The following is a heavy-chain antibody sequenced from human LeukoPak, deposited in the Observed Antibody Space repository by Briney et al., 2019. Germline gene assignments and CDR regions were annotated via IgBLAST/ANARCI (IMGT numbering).Heavy chain of an antibody. Sequence: ASVKVSCKASGYTFTGYYMHWVRQAPGQGLEWMGWINPNSGGTNYAQEFQGRVTMTRDTSISTAYMELSRLRSDDTAVYYCASLTDYGDIPDYWGQGTLVTVSS. J-gene: IGHJ4*02. CDR3: ASLTDYGDIPDY. CDR2: INPNSGGT. V-gene: IGHV1-2*02. D-gene: IGHD4-17*01. CDR1: GYTFTGYY.